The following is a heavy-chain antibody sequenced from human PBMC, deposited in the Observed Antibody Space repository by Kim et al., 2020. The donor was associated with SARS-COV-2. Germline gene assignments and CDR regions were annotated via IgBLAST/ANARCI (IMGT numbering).Heavy chain of an antibody. CDR2: INTNTGNP. CDR3: ARAIRRSMVRGVIFGLGY. CDR1: GYTFTSYA. D-gene: IGHD3-10*01. V-gene: IGHV7-4-1*02. Sequence: ASVKVSCKASGYTFTSYAMNWVRQAPGQGLEWMGWINTNTGNPTYAQGFTGRFVFSLDTSVSTAYLQISSLKAEDTAVYYCARAIRRSMVRGVIFGLGYWGQGTLVTVSS. J-gene: IGHJ4*02.